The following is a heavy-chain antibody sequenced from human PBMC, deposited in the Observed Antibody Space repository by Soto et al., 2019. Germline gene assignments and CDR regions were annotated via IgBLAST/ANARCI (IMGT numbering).Heavy chain of an antibody. CDR2: ISAYNGNT. J-gene: IGHJ5*02. D-gene: IGHD3-9*01. CDR3: ARVSQYYDILTGAQGDWFDP. CDR1: GYSFTSYG. Sequence: ASVKVSCKASGYSFTSYGISWVRQAPGQGLEWMGWISAYNGNTNYAQKLQGRVTMTTDTSTSTAYMELRSLGSDDTAVYYCARVSQYYDILTGAQGDWFDPWGQGTLVTVSS. V-gene: IGHV1-18*01.